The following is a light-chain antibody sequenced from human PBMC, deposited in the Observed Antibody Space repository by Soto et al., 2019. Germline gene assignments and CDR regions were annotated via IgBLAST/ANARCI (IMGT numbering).Light chain of an antibody. CDR1: QNVRNTY. CDR3: QQRSNWPPIT. CDR2: AAS. V-gene: IGKV3D-20*02. Sequence: DIVLTQSPGTLSLSPGERATLSCRASQNVRNTYLAWYQQKAGQAPRLLIYAASSRATGIPDRFSGSGSGTDFTLTISSLEPEDFAVYYCQQRSNWPPITFGQGTRLEIK. J-gene: IGKJ5*01.